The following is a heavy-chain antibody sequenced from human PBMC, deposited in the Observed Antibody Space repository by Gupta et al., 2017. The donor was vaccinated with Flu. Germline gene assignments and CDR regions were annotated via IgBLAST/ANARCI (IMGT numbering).Heavy chain of an antibody. J-gene: IGHJ2*01. V-gene: IGHV3-9*01. D-gene: IGHD6-13*01. CDR1: GFTFEDYA. CDR3: AKDKAAAGTDWYFDL. Sequence: EVQLVESGGGLVQPGRSLRLSCAASGFTFEDYAMHWVRQAPGKGLEWVSGISWNSGSIGYADSVKGRFTISRDNAKNSLYLQMNSLRAEDTALYYCAKDKAAAGTDWYFDLWGRGTLVTVSS. CDR2: ISWNSGSI.